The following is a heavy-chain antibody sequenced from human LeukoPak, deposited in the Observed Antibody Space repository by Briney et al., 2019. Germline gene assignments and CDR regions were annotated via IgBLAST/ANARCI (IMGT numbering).Heavy chain of an antibody. J-gene: IGHJ5*02. CDR3: ARDRHCTNGVCYGVRWFDP. D-gene: IGHD2-8*01. CDR1: GGSISSYY. CDR2: IYYSGST. Sequence: PSETLSLTCTVSGGSISSYYWSWIRQPPGKGLEWIGYIYYSGSTNYNPSLKSRVTISVDTSKNQFSLKLSSVTAADTAVYYCARDRHCTNGVCYGVRWFDPWGQGTLVTVSS. V-gene: IGHV4-59*01.